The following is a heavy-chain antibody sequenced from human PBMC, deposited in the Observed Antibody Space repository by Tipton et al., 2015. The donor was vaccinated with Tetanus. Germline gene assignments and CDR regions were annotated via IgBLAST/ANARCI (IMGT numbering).Heavy chain of an antibody. CDR1: GFSFDDYA. Sequence: SLRLSCEASGFSFDDYAMHWVRQAPGKGLEWVAGINWNSGVTAYAGSVKGRFTISRDNAKNSLYLQMNSLRAEDTAVYSCARGMAEASNCGGDCYSDYWGQGTLVTVSS. D-gene: IGHD2-21*02. CDR3: ARGMAEASNCGGDCYSDY. V-gene: IGHV3-9*01. CDR2: INWNSGVT. J-gene: IGHJ4*02.